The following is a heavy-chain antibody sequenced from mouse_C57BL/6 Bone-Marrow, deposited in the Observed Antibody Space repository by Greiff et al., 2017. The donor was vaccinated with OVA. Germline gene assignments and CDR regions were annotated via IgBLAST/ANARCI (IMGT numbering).Heavy chain of an antibody. CDR2: IDPETGGT. Sequence: VQLQQSGAELVRPGASVTLSCKASGYTFTDYEMHWVKQTPVHGLEWIGAIDPETGGTAYNQKFKGKAILTADKSSSTAYMELRSLTSEDSAVYYCTRPITTVVASSYYFDYWGQGTTLTVSS. V-gene: IGHV1-15*01. D-gene: IGHD1-1*01. CDR3: TRPITTVVASSYYFDY. J-gene: IGHJ2*01. CDR1: GYTFTDYE.